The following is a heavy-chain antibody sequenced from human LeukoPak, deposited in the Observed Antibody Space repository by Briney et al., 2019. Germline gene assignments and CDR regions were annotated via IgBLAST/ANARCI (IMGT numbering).Heavy chain of an antibody. V-gene: IGHV3-9*03. D-gene: IGHD3-22*01. J-gene: IGHJ4*02. CDR2: ISWNSGSI. Sequence: PGRSLRLSCAASGFTFDDYAMHWVRQAPGKGLGWVSGISWNSGSIGYADSVKGRFTISRDNAKNSLYLQMNSLRAEDMALYYCAKDASGYYSDALDYWGQGTLVTVSS. CDR3: AKDASGYYSDALDY. CDR1: GFTFDDYA.